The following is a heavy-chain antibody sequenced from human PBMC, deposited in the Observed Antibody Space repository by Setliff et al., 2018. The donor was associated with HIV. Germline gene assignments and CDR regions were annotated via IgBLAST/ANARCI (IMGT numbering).Heavy chain of an antibody. CDR3: ARAVIRREDRGMWTKLWSAPNHMDV. CDR1: GGSISNYY. J-gene: IGHJ6*03. CDR2: IHYGGGT. V-gene: IGHV4-59*01. D-gene: IGHD3-10*01. Sequence: SETLSLTCSSSGGSISNYYWVWIRQSPGKGLEWIGHIHYGGGTYYNPSLESQVSISRDTSKNQFSLNLRDVTAGDTALYYCARAVIRREDRGMWTKLWSAPNHMDVWGKGITVTVSS.